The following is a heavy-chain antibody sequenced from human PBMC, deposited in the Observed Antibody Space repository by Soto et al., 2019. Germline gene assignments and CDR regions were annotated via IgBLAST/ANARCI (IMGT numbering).Heavy chain of an antibody. V-gene: IGHV1-8*01. CDR1: AYTFTSYD. J-gene: IGHJ5*02. CDR2: MNPNNGKT. CDR3: VREDSFRDDSAP. D-gene: IGHD3-22*01. Sequence: ASVKVSCKAAAYTFTSYDINWVRQATGQDFEWMGWMNPNNGKTSYAESVKGRFTISRDDSTKTLYLEMNSLRVDDTGVYYCVREDSFRDDSAPWGQGTLVTVSS.